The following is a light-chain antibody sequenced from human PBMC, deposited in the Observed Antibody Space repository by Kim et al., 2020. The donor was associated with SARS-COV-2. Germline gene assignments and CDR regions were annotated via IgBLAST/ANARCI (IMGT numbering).Light chain of an antibody. V-gene: IGLV1-44*01. Sequence: GQGVAIFCSGSSSNVGSKSVNWYQQLPGTAPKLLIYSTNERPSGVPDRFFGSKSGTSVSLAISGLQSEDEADYYCAAWDDNLNGVVFGGGTQLTVL. CDR3: AAWDDNLNGVV. CDR2: STN. CDR1: SSNVGSKS. J-gene: IGLJ2*01.